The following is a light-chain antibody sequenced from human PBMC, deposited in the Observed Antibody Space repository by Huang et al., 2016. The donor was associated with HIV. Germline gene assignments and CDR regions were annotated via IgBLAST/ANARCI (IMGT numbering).Light chain of an antibody. Sequence: EIVMTQSPATLSVSPGERATLSCRASQSVSSNLAWYQQNPGQAPRLLIYGASTRATGIPARFSDSGSGTEFTLTISSLQSEDFAVYYCQQYNNWPKVFTFGPGTKVDIK. J-gene: IGKJ3*01. CDR3: QQYNNWPKVFT. V-gene: IGKV3-15*01. CDR2: GAS. CDR1: QSVSSN.